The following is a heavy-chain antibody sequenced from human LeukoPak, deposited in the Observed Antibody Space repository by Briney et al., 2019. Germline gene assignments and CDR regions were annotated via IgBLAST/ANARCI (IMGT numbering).Heavy chain of an antibody. J-gene: IGHJ4*02. CDR1: GGSISSYY. Sequence: SETLSLTCTVSGGSISSYYWSWIRQPPGKGLEWIGYIYYSGSTNYNPPLKSRVTISVDTSKNQFSLKLSSVTAADTAVYYCARGSYYYYFDYWGQGTLVTVSS. CDR2: IYYSGST. D-gene: IGHD3-10*01. CDR3: ARGSYYYYFDY. V-gene: IGHV4-59*01.